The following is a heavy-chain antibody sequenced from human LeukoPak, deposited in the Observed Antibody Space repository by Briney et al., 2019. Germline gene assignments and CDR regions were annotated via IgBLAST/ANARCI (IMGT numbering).Heavy chain of an antibody. CDR1: GYTFTGYY. V-gene: IGHV1-46*01. CDR2: INPSAGST. Sequence: GASVKVSCKASGYTFTGYYIHWVRQAPGQGLEWMGIINPSAGSTSYPQKFQGRVTMTRDTSTSTVYMELSSLRSEDTAVYYCAAPGASGFVGNFWSGPLDFWGQGTLVTVSS. J-gene: IGHJ4*02. D-gene: IGHD3-3*01. CDR3: AAPGASGFVGNFWSGPLDF.